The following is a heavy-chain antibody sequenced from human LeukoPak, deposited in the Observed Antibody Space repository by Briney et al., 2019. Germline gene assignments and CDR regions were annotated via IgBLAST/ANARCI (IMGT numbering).Heavy chain of an antibody. CDR1: GFTFGKYW. V-gene: IGHV3-74*01. CDR2: INTDGTVT. J-gene: IGHJ4*02. D-gene: IGHD6-19*01. Sequence: GGALTLSCAASGFTFGKYWMLWVRQAPGRGLERVSRINTDGTVTTYADSVKGRFTVSSDNADNTMFLQMNSVRDEDTAVYYCATKQWLAPPPDSWGQGTPVTVSS. CDR3: ATKQWLAPPPDS.